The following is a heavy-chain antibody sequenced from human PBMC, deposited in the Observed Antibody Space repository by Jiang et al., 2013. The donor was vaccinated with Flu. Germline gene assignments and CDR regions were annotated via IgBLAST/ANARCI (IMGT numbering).Heavy chain of an antibody. CDR1: GFAVSSYW. J-gene: IGHJ3*02. CDR3: VSRITRGSKSGTVLHI. CDR2: VSGDGSST. V-gene: IGHV3-74*01. Sequence: VQLVESGGGPVQPGESLRLSCAASGFAVSSYWMHWVRQAPGKGLVWVARVSGDGSSTSYADSVKGRFTISRDNAKNTGYLQMNSLRVEDTAMYYCVSRITRGSKSGTVLHIWGQGTMVTVSS. D-gene: IGHD3/OR15-3a*01.